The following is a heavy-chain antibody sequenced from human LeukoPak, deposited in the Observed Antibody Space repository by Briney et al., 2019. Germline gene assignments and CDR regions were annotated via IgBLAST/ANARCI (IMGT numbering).Heavy chain of an antibody. J-gene: IGHJ4*02. CDR3: ARNTVLYSTTFDY. D-gene: IGHD4-11*01. CDR1: GFTFSSYA. V-gene: IGHV3-23*01. Sequence: GGSLRLSCAASGFTFSSYAMSWVRQAPGKGLEWVSAISGSGGSTYYADSVKGRFTISRDNSKNTLYLQMNSLRAEDTAVYYCARNTVLYSTTFDYWGQGTLVTFSS. CDR2: ISGSGGST.